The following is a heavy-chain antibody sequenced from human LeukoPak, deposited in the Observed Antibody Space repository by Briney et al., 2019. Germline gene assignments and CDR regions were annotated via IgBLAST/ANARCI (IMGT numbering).Heavy chain of an antibody. D-gene: IGHD3-3*01. Sequence: ASVKVSCKASGYTFTSYGISWVRQAPGQGLEWMGVINPSGGSTSYAQKFQGRVTMTRDTSTSTVYMELSSLRSEDTAVYYCARVATPITIFGGGGWFDPWGQGTLATVSS. CDR3: ARVATPITIFGGGGWFDP. CDR1: GYTFTSYG. CDR2: INPSGGST. J-gene: IGHJ5*02. V-gene: IGHV1-46*01.